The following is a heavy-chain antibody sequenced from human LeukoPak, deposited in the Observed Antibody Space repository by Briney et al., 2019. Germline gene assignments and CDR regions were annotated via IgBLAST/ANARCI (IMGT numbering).Heavy chain of an antibody. CDR2: ISYDGSNK. CDR3: ARLSTAAADSDY. Sequence: GRSPRLSCAASGFTLSSYGMHWVRQAPGKGLEWVAVISYDGSNKYYADSVKGRFTISRDNAKNSLFLQMNSLRAEDTAVYYCARLSTAAADSDYWGQGTLVTVSS. D-gene: IGHD6-25*01. V-gene: IGHV3-30*03. J-gene: IGHJ4*02. CDR1: GFTLSSYG.